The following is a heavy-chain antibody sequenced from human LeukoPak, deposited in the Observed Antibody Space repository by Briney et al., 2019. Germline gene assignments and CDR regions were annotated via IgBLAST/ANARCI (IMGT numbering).Heavy chain of an antibody. D-gene: IGHD5-18*01. CDR3: ARGGYSYGYRDDYYYYMDV. V-gene: IGHV3-48*01. J-gene: IGHJ6*03. CDR2: ISSSSSTI. Sequence: GGSLRLSCAASGFTLSSYSMNWVRQAPGKGLEWVSYISSSSSTIYYADSVKGRFTISRDNAKNSLYLQMNSLRAEDTAVYYCARGGYSYGYRDDYYYYMDVWGKGTTVTVSS. CDR1: GFTLSSYS.